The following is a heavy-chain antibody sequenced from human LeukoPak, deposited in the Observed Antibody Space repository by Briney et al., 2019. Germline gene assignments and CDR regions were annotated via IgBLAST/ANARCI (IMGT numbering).Heavy chain of an antibody. J-gene: IGHJ3*02. D-gene: IGHD5-12*01. V-gene: IGHV1-2*02. CDR2: MYFNSGAT. Sequence: ASVNVSCKTSGFMFTGYYVQWVRQAPGQGPEWVGWMYFNSGATRFAPKFQGRVTMTRDTSISTAYMEFSSLRSDDTAMYYCAREGSSGQDWYAFDIWGQGTMLTVSS. CDR1: GFMFTGYY. CDR3: AREGSSGQDWYAFDI.